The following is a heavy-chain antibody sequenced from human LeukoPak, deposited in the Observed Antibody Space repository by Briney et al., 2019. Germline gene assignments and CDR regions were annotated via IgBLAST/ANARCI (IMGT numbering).Heavy chain of an antibody. J-gene: IGHJ5*02. CDR1: GYTFSSYY. CDR3: ARADSGGDSSGYKWFDP. V-gene: IGHV1-46*01. CDR2: INPSGGST. Sequence: ASVKVSCKASGYTFSSYYMHWVRQAPGQGLEWMGIINPSGGSTSYAHKFQGRVTMTWDTSTSTVYMELSNLRPEDTAVYYCARADSGGDSSGYKWFDPWGQGTLVTVSS. D-gene: IGHD3-22*01.